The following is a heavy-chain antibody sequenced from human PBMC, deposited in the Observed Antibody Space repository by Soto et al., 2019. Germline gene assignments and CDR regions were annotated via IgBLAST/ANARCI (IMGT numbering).Heavy chain of an antibody. CDR3: ASRYCTNGVCRKTYYYYGMDV. J-gene: IGHJ6*02. CDR1: GGTFSSYA. Sequence: ASVKVSCKASGGTFSSYAISWVRQAPGQGLEWMGGIIPIFGTANYAQKFQGRVTITADESTSTAYMELSSLRSEDTAVYYCASRYCTNGVCRKTYYYYGMDVWGQGTTVTVSS. V-gene: IGHV1-69*13. D-gene: IGHD2-8*01. CDR2: IIPIFGTA.